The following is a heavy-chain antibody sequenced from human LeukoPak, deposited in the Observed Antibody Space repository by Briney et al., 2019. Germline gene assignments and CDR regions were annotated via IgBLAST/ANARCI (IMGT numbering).Heavy chain of an antibody. CDR1: GFTFSSYE. J-gene: IGHJ4*02. CDR2: ISSSGSTI. Sequence: GGSLRLSCAASGFTFSSYEMNWVRQAPGKGLEWVSYISSSGSTIYYADSVKGRFTISRDNAKNSLYLQMNSLRAEDTAVYYCASEGAIYGSGSYTAFDYWGQGTLVTVSS. V-gene: IGHV3-48*03. CDR3: ASEGAIYGSGSYTAFDY. D-gene: IGHD3-10*01.